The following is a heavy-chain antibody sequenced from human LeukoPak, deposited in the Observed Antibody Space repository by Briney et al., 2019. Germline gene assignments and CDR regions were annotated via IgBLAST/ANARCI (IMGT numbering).Heavy chain of an antibody. CDR3: AKARPHYDSSGYYYGAFDI. D-gene: IGHD3-22*01. J-gene: IGHJ3*02. CDR2: ISSSGSTI. Sequence: PGGSLRLSCAASGFTFSSYSMNWVRQAPGKGLEWVSYISSSGSTIYYADSVKGRFTISRDNAKNSLYLQMNSLRAEDTALYYCAKARPHYDSSGYYYGAFDIWGQGTMVTVSS. V-gene: IGHV3-48*04. CDR1: GFTFSSYS.